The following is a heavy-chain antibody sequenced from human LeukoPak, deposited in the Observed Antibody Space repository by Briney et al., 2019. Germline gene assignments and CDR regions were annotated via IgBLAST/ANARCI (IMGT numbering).Heavy chain of an antibody. J-gene: IGHJ6*03. V-gene: IGHV4-38-2*01. CDR3: GRAGFGTAYNRFYYYMDV. CDR1: NYPITSDYY. D-gene: IGHD3-16*01. CDR2: IFHSGIA. Sequence: SETLSLTCAVSNYPITSDYYWVWIRQPPEQGLEWIGQIFHSGIAHYNPSLKSRVTMSVDTSRSQFSVNLNSVTAADTAVYYCGRAGFGTAYNRFYYYMDVWGKGTTVTVSS.